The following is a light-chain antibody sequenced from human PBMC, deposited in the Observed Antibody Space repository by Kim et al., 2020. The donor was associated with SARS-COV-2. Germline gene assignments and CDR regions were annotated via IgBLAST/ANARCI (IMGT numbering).Light chain of an antibody. CDR1: QSVSSN. J-gene: IGKJ4*01. Sequence: FRGERATLSCRASQSVSSNLAWYQQKPGQAPRLLIYGASTRATGIPARFSGSGSGTEFTLTISSLQSEDFAVYYCQQYNNWPALTFGGGTKVDIK. CDR3: QQYNNWPALT. V-gene: IGKV3-15*01. CDR2: GAS.